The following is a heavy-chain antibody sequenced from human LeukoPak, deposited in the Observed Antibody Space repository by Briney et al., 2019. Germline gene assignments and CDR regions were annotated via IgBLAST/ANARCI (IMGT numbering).Heavy chain of an antibody. J-gene: IGHJ3*02. CDR3: ARAPYYEILTGYYAGSFDI. D-gene: IGHD3-9*01. CDR1: GFTFNRYN. Sequence: GGSLRLSCAASGFTFNRYNMNWVRRAPGKGLEWVSGINWNGDSTGFADSVKGRFSISRDNAKKSMYLQMNRLRAEDTALYYCARAPYYEILTGYYAGSFDIWGQGTMVTVSS. CDR2: INWNGDST. V-gene: IGHV3-20*04.